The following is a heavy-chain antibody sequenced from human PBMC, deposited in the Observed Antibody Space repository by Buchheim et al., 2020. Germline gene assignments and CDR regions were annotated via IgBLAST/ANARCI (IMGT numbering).Heavy chain of an antibody. J-gene: IGHJ4*02. V-gene: IGHV3-30-3*01. CDR3: ASVSSSWFDY. D-gene: IGHD6-13*01. CDR1: GFTFSSYA. CDR2: ISYDGSNK. Sequence: QVQLVESGGGVVQPGRSLRLSCAASGFTFSSYAMHWVRQAPGKGLEWVAVISYDGSNKYYADSVKGRFTISRANSKNTMYLQMNSLRAEDTAVYYCASVSSSWFDYWGQGTL.